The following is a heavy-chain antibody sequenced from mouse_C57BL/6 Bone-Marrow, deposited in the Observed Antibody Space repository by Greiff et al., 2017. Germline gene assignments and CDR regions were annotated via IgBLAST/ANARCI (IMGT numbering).Heavy chain of an antibody. V-gene: IGHV1-64*01. Sequence: LQESGAELVKPGASVKLSCKASGYTFTSYWMHWVKQRPGQGLEWIGMIHPNSGSTNYNEKFKSKATLTVDKSSSTAYMQLSSLTSEDSAVYYCARCSVSFAYWGQGTLVTVSA. J-gene: IGHJ3*01. CDR2: IHPNSGST. CDR3: ARCSVSFAY. CDR1: GYTFTSYW.